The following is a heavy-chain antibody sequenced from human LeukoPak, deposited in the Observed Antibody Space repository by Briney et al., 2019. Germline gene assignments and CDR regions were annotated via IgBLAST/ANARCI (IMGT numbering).Heavy chain of an antibody. CDR3: ATLFPPEYQLLY. V-gene: IGHV1-18*01. Sequence: ASVKVSCKASGYTFTSYDINWVRQAPGQGLEWMGWISAYNGNTNYAQKLQGRVTMTTDTSTSTAYMELRSLRSDDTAVYYCATLFPPEYQLLYWGQGTLVTVSS. CDR1: GYTFTSYD. D-gene: IGHD2-2*01. CDR2: ISAYNGNT. J-gene: IGHJ4*02.